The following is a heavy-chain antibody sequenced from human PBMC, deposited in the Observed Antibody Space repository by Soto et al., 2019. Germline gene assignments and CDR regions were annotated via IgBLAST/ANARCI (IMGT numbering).Heavy chain of an antibody. CDR3: ARLWFGEPVDY. Sequence: QVQLQESGPGLVKPSETLSLTCTVSGGSISSYYWSWIRQPPGKGLEWIGYIYYSGSTNYNPSLKSRVTISVDTSKNQFSLKLSSVTAADTAVYYCARLWFGEPVDYWGHGTLVTVSS. CDR2: IYYSGST. J-gene: IGHJ4*01. V-gene: IGHV4-59*08. CDR1: GGSISSYY. D-gene: IGHD3-10*01.